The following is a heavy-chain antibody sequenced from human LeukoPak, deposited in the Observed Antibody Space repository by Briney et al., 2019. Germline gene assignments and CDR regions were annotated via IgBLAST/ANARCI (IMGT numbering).Heavy chain of an antibody. CDR3: AKDAGIAAAGTPS. Sequence: GGSLRLSCAASGFTFDDYAMHWVRQAPGKGLEWVSGISWNSGSIGYADSVKGRFTISRDNAKNSLYLQMNSLRAEDTALYYCAKDAGIAAAGTPSWGQGTLVTVSS. CDR2: ISWNSGSI. J-gene: IGHJ4*02. CDR1: GFTFDDYA. V-gene: IGHV3-9*01. D-gene: IGHD6-13*01.